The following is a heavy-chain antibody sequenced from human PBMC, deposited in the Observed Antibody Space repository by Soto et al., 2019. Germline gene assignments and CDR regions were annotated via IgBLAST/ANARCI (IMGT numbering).Heavy chain of an antibody. D-gene: IGHD2-15*01. V-gene: IGHV4-59*08. CDR3: ARRHCSGGSCHYLY. CDR1: GGSISSHY. Sequence: SETLSLTCAVSGGSISSHYWSWIRLPPGKGLEWIGYIYYSGSTNYNPSLKSRVAISLDTSKNQFSLKLRSVTAADTAVYYCARRHCSGGSCHYLYWGQGTLVTVSS. CDR2: IYYSGST. J-gene: IGHJ4*02.